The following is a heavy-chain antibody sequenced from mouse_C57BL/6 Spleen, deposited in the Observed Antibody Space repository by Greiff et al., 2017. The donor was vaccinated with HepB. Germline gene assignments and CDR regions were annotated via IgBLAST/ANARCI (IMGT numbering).Heavy chain of an antibody. CDR3: ARVEAYSNYDAMDY. Sequence: EVQLQQSGPELVKPGASVKISCKASGYSFTDYNMNWVKQSNGKSLEWIGVINPNYGTTSYNQKFKGKATLTVDQSSSTAYMQLNSLTSEDSAVYYGARVEAYSNYDAMDYWGQGTSVTVSS. V-gene: IGHV1-39*01. CDR1: GYSFTDYN. D-gene: IGHD2-5*01. CDR2: INPNYGTT. J-gene: IGHJ4*01.